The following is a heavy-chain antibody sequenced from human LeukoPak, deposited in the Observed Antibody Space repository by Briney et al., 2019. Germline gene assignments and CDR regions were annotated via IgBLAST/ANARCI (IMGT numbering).Heavy chain of an antibody. D-gene: IGHD1-20*01. J-gene: IGHJ6*02. CDR1: GYTFTGHY. CDR3: ARGPLRRITGLRYYYGMDV. CDR2: INPNSGGT. Sequence: ASVKVSCKASGYTFTGHYMHWVRQAPGQGLEWMGWINPNSGGTNYAQKFQGRVTMTRDTSISTAYMELSRLRSDDTAVYYCARGPLRRITGLRYYYGMDVWGQGTTVTVSS. V-gene: IGHV1-2*02.